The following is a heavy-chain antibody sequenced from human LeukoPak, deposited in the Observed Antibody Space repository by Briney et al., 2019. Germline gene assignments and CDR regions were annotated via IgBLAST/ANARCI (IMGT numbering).Heavy chain of an antibody. V-gene: IGHV3-33*01. CDR3: ARREEYYYDSSGYYPDY. CDR1: GFTFSSYG. J-gene: IGHJ4*02. Sequence: PGGSLRLSCAASGFTFSSYGMHWVRQAPGKGLEWVAVIWYDGSNKYYADSVKGRFTISRDNSKNTLYLQMNSLRAEDTAVYYCARREEYYYDSSGYYPDYWGQGTLVTVSS. CDR2: IWYDGSNK. D-gene: IGHD3-22*01.